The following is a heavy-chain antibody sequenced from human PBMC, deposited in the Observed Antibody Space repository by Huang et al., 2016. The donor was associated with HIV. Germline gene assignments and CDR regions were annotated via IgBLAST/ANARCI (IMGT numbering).Heavy chain of an antibody. Sequence: EVQLVQSEAEVKKPGESLKISCRGSGYSFTNYWIGGVRQRPGEGLEWMGVIYPAASDTRASPSFQGQVTFSADKSTRTAYLQWSSLQASDTAIYYCARSEVLVTAVPFDHWGQGTLVTVSS. CDR2: IYPAASDT. D-gene: IGHD2-21*02. CDR1: GYSFTNYW. CDR3: ARSEVLVTAVPFDH. V-gene: IGHV5-51*03. J-gene: IGHJ4*02.